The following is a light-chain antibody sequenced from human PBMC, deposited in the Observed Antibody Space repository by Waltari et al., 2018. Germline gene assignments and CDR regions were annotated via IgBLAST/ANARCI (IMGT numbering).Light chain of an antibody. CDR2: DVS. Sequence: QSALTQPASVSGSPGQSNTLSCTGTSSDVGAYNYVSWYQQHPGKVPELIIYDVSYRPSGVSNRFSGSKSGNTASLTISGLQAEDEADYYCSSHATTSVIVGGGTKLTVL. J-gene: IGLJ2*01. CDR1: SSDVGAYNY. CDR3: SSHATTSVI. V-gene: IGLV2-14*03.